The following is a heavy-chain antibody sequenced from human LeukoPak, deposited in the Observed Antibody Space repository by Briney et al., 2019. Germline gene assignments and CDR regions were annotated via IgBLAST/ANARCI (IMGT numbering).Heavy chain of an antibody. CDR3: AKRENYYDSSGYHYVGAFDI. CDR1: GFTFSTYA. Sequence: GGSLRLSCAASGFTFSTYAMSWVRQAPGKGLEWVSAISGGGGSTYYADSVRGRFTISRDNSKNTVYLQMISLRAEDTAVYYCAKRENYYDSSGYHYVGAFDIWGQGTMVTVSS. CDR2: ISGGGGST. V-gene: IGHV3-23*01. J-gene: IGHJ3*02. D-gene: IGHD3-22*01.